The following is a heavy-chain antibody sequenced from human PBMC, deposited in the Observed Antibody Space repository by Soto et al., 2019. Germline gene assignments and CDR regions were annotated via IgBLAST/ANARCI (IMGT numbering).Heavy chain of an antibody. J-gene: IGHJ4*02. V-gene: IGHV4-34*01. D-gene: IGHD3-3*01. CDR2: INHSGST. CDR3: TRGADYDFWSGPFPLSIYYFDY. CDR1: GGSFSGYY. Sequence: TSETLSLTCAVYGGSFSGYYWSWIRQPPGKGLEWIGEINHSGSTNYNPSLKSRVTISVDTSKNQFSLKLSSVTAADTAVYYCTRGADYDFWSGPFPLSIYYFDYWGQGTLVTVSS.